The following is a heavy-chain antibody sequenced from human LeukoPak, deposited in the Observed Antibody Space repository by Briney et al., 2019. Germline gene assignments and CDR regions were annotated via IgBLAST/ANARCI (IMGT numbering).Heavy chain of an antibody. CDR3: ARWEESDAFDI. D-gene: IGHD1-26*01. Sequence: PETLSLTCTVSGGSIRSYYWSWIRQPPGKGLEWIGSLYYSGSTYYNPSLKSRVTISVDTSKNQFSLKLSSVTAADTALYYCARWEESDAFDIWGQGTMVTVSS. V-gene: IGHV4-59*05. CDR1: GGSIRSYY. CDR2: LYYSGST. J-gene: IGHJ3*02.